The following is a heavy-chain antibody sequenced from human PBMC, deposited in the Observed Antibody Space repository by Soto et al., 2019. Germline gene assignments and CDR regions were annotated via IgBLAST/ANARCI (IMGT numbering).Heavy chain of an antibody. CDR3: ASLSRRVNWFDP. D-gene: IGHD3-10*01. Sequence: HLQLQESGPGLVKPSETLSLTCTVSGGSISSSSYYWGWIRQPPGKGLEWIGSIYYSGSTHYNPSLKSRDTISVDTSMNQFSLKLSSVTAADTAVYYCASLSRRVNWFDPWGQGTLVTVSS. J-gene: IGHJ5*02. V-gene: IGHV4-39*01. CDR1: GGSISSSSYY. CDR2: IYYSGST.